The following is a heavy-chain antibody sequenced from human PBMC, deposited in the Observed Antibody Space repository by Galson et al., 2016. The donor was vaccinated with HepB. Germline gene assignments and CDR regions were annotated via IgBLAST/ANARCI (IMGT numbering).Heavy chain of an antibody. J-gene: IGHJ4*02. D-gene: IGHD4-11*01. CDR2: VYPGDSDT. CDR3: ARRSPPHYITTTNVDY. Sequence: QSGAEVKKPGESLKISCKASGYSFASFWIGWVRQMPGKGLEWMGIVYPGDSDTRYSPSFQGQVTISADKSTSTAYLQWSSLKASDTGIYYCARRSPPHYITTTNVDYWGQGTLVTVSS. V-gene: IGHV5-51*01. CDR1: GYSFASFW.